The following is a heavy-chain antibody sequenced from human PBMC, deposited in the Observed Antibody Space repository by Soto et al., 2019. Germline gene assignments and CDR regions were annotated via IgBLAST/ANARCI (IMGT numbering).Heavy chain of an antibody. V-gene: IGHV4-4*02. Sequence: QVQLQESGPGLLKPSGTLSLTSAVSGGSISISNWWVWVRQPPGKGLGGIGEIYHSGSTNYNPSLKSRVTISVDKSKNQFSLKLSSVTAADTAVYYCARSVVAGDFDYWGQGTLVTVSS. CDR3: ARSVVAGDFDY. D-gene: IGHD6-19*01. CDR1: GGSISISNW. CDR2: IYHSGST. J-gene: IGHJ4*02.